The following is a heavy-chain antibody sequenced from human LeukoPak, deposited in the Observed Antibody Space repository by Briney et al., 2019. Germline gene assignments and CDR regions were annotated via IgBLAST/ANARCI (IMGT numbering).Heavy chain of an antibody. CDR2: ILYRRST. Sequence: SDTLPLTCTVSGASISRYYWSWTRQSRGKGRECIGYILYRRSTNYNPSRKSPVTISVDTSKKQFSLKLTSVTAADTAVYYGARHSICFDAWGQGTLVTVSS. CDR1: GASISRYY. J-gene: IGHJ5*02. V-gene: IGHV4-59*08. CDR3: ARHSICFDA.